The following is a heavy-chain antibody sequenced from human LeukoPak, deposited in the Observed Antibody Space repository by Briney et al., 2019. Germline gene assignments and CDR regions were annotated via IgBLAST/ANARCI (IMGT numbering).Heavy chain of an antibody. J-gene: IGHJ6*04. CDR1: GFTFSSYS. CDR3: AELGITMIGGV. Sequence: GGSLRPSCAASGFTFSSYSMNWVRQAPGKGLEWVSSISTSSIYIYYADSVKGRFTVSRDNAKKSLYLQMNSLRAEDTAVYYCAELGITMIGGVWGKGTTVTISS. CDR2: ISTSSIYI. D-gene: IGHD3-10*02. V-gene: IGHV3-21*01.